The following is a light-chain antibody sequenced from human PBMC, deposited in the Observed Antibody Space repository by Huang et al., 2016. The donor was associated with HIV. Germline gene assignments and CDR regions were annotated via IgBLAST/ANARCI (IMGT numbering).Light chain of an antibody. CDR1: QSVGSS. CDR3: QHRSNWPLT. CDR2: NTS. Sequence: EIVLTQSSVTLSLSPGERATLSCRASQSVGSSLAWYRQKPGQAPMLLIYNTSNRATDIPARFSGSGSGTDFTLTISSLEPEDFAVYYCQHRSNWPLTFGGGTKVEIK. J-gene: IGKJ4*01. V-gene: IGKV3-11*01.